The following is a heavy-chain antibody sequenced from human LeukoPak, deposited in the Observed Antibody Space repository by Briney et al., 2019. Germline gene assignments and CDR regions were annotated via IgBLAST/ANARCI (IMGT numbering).Heavy chain of an antibody. CDR3: TRTTTTADWYFDL. J-gene: IGHJ2*01. D-gene: IGHD1-1*01. Sequence: PGGSLRLSCAVSGFTFSNYWMYWVRQAPGKRLVWAARINSDGSSTTYADSVEGRFTISRDNTESMLHLQMHSLRVDDSAVYFCTRTTTTADWYFDLWGRGTLVTVSS. CDR2: INSDGSST. V-gene: IGHV3-74*01. CDR1: GFTFSNYW.